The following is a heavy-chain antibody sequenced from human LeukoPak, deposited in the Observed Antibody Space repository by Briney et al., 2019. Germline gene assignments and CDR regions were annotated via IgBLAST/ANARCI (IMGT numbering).Heavy chain of an antibody. V-gene: IGHV3-23*01. J-gene: IGHJ4*02. D-gene: IGHD1-26*01. CDR1: GFTFSSSA. Sequence: GGSLRLSCEASGFTFSSSAMSWVRQVPGKGLEWVSGISASGGSTSYADSVRGRFTISRDNSKNTLYVQMNSLRDEDTAVYYCAEDQRWESPHYLDSWGQGTLVTVSS. CDR2: ISASGGST. CDR3: AEDQRWESPHYLDS.